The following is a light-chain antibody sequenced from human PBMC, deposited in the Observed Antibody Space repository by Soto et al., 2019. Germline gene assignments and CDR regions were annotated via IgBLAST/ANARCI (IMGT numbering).Light chain of an antibody. J-gene: IGKJ1*01. Sequence: DIVMTQSPDSLAVSLGERATINCKSSQSVLHSSNNKNYLAWYQQKPGQPPKLLICWASTRESGVLDRFSGSGSGTDFTLTISSLQAEDVAVYFCQQYYSTPSFGQGTKVEIK. CDR1: QSVLHSSNNKNY. CDR3: QQYYSTPS. CDR2: WAS. V-gene: IGKV4-1*01.